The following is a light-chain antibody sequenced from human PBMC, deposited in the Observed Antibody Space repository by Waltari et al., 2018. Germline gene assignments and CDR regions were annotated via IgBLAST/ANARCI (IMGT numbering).Light chain of an antibody. CDR3: QKYESLPAT. CDR2: EAS. CDR1: QSISRY. J-gene: IGKJ1*01. V-gene: IGKV3-20*01. Sequence: EIMLTQSPGTLSLSSGERATLSCRASQSISRYLAWYQQKPGQAPRLLIYEASRRATGTPDRFSGSGSGTDFSLTISRLEPEDFAVYYCQKYESLPATFGQGTKVEIK.